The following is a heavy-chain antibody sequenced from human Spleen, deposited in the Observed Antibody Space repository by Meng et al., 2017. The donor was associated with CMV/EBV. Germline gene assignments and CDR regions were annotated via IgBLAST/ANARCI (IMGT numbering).Heavy chain of an antibody. V-gene: IGHV3-21*01. CDR2: ISSGNTYI. D-gene: IGHD5-12*01. J-gene: IGHJ4*02. CDR3: ARDIRGFWDVDY. CDR1: GLTFTTYT. Sequence: AASGLTFTTYTMCWVRQAPGKGLEWVASISSGNTYIYYADSLKGRFTISRDNAKSSLYLQMNSLRAEDTAVYFCARDIRGFWDVDYWGQGTLVTVSS.